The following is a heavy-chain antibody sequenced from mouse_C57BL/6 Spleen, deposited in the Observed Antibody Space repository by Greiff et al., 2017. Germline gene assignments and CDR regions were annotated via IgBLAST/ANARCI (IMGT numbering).Heavy chain of an antibody. Sequence: EVKLVESGGGLVKPGGSLKLSCAASGFTFSSYAMSWVRQTPEKRLEWVATISDGGSYTYYPDNVKGRFTISRDNAKNNLYLQMIHLESEDTAMYYCAKDSGKDYAMDYWGQGTSVTVSS. CDR2: ISDGGSYT. CDR1: GFTFSSYA. CDR3: AKDSGKDYAMDY. D-gene: IGHD1-1*01. V-gene: IGHV5-4*01. J-gene: IGHJ4*01.